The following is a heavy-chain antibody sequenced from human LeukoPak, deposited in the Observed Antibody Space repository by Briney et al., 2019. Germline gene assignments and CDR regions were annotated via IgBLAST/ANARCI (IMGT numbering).Heavy chain of an antibody. CDR3: ARPPGYSSGWLDY. J-gene: IGHJ4*02. Sequence: ASVKVSCKVSGYTLTELSMHWVRQAPGQGLEWMGIINPSGGSTSYAQKFQGRVTMTRDTSTSTVYMELSSLRSEDTAVYYCARPPGYSSGWLDYWGQGTLVTVSS. D-gene: IGHD6-19*01. CDR1: GYTLTELS. CDR2: INPSGGST. V-gene: IGHV1-46*01.